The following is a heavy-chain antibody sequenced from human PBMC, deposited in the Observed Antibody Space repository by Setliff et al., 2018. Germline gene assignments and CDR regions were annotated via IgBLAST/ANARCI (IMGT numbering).Heavy chain of an antibody. Sequence: PSETLSLTCSVSAGSVSSSSYYWGWIRQPPGKGLEWIGSIHDSGTTYYNPSLKSRVTISIDTAKNHFSLTLSSVTAADTATYYCARLCRGVTFACDVFDVWGPGTLVTV. CDR1: AGSVSSSSYY. J-gene: IGHJ3*01. D-gene: IGHD2-21*02. CDR2: IHDSGTT. CDR3: ARLCRGVTFACDVFDV. V-gene: IGHV4-39*07.